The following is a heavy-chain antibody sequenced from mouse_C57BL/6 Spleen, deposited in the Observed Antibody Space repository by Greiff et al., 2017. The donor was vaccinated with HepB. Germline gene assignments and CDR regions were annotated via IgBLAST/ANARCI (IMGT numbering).Heavy chain of an antibody. V-gene: IGHV14-2*01. CDR3: ARSVITTVVAYYYAMDY. Sequence: EVQLQESGAELVKPGASVKLSCTASGFNIKDYYMHWVKQRTEQGLEWIGRIDPEDGETKYAPKFQCKATITADTSSNTAYLQLSSLTSEDTAVYYCARSVITTVVAYYYAMDYWGQGTSVTVSS. CDR2: IDPEDGET. J-gene: IGHJ4*01. CDR1: GFNIKDYY. D-gene: IGHD1-1*01.